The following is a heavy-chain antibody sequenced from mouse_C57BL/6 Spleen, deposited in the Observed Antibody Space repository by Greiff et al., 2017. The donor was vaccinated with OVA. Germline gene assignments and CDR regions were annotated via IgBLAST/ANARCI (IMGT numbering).Heavy chain of an antibody. Sequence: VMLQQSGPELVKPGASVKISCKASGYAFSSSWMNWVKQRPGKGLEWIGRIYPGDGDTNYNGKFKGKATLTADKSSSTAYMQLSSLTSEDSAVYFCARYYGNPFDYWGQGTTLTVSS. V-gene: IGHV1-82*01. J-gene: IGHJ2*01. CDR1: GYAFSSSW. CDR2: IYPGDGDT. D-gene: IGHD2-1*01. CDR3: ARYYGNPFDY.